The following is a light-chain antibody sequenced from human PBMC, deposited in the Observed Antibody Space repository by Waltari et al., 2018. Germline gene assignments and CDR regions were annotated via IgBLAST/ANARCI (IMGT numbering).Light chain of an antibody. CDR1: KLGDKY. V-gene: IGLV3-1*01. CDR3: QAWDSSTGV. CDR2: QDS. J-gene: IGLJ1*01. Sequence: SYELTQPPSVSVSTGQTATITCSGDKLGDKYACWYQQKPGTSPVLVIYQDSKRPSGIPERFSGSNSGNTATLTISGTQAMDEADYYCQAWDSSTGVFGTGTKVTVL.